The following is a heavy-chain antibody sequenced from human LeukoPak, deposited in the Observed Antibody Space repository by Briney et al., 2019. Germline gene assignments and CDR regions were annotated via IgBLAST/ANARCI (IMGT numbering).Heavy chain of an antibody. V-gene: IGHV4-59*12. D-gene: IGHD4-17*01. J-gene: IGHJ4*02. CDR1: GGSFRSYY. Sequence: SETLSLTCTVSGGSFRSYYWSWIRQPPGKGLEWIGYIYYSGSTNYNPSLKSRVTISVDTSKNQFSLKLSSVTAADTAVYYCARAYGDLQNDWGQGTLVTVSS. CDR3: ARAYGDLQND. CDR2: IYYSGST.